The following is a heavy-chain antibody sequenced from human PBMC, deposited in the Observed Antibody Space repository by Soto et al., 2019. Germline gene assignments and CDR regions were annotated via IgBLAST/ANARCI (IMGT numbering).Heavy chain of an antibody. Sequence: SVKVSCKASGGTFSSYAISWVRQAPGQGLEWMGGIIPSGGTANYAQKFQGRVTMTRDKSTSTVYMELSSLRSEDTAVYYCARGSGYNYQSPFDYWGQGTLVTVSS. J-gene: IGHJ4*02. CDR1: GGTFSSYA. D-gene: IGHD5-12*01. CDR3: ARGSGYNYQSPFDY. V-gene: IGHV1-69*05. CDR2: IIPSGGTA.